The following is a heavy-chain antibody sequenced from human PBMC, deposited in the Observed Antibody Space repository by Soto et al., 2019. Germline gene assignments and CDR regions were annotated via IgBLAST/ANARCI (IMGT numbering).Heavy chain of an antibody. D-gene: IGHD6-6*01. J-gene: IGHJ5*02. CDR3: AGGGAARPDWFDP. Sequence: GGSLRLSCAASGFTFSSYGMHWVRQAPGKGLEWVAVIWYDGSNKYYADSVKGRFTISRDNSKNTLYLQMNSLRAEDTAVYYCAGGGAARPDWFDPWGQGTLVTVSS. V-gene: IGHV3-33*01. CDR1: GFTFSSYG. CDR2: IWYDGSNK.